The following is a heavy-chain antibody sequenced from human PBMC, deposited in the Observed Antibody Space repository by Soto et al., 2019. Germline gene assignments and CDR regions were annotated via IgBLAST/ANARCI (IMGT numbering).Heavy chain of an antibody. D-gene: IGHD6-19*01. CDR2: IWNHGRED. CDR1: GFTFSTYG. J-gene: IGHJ4*02. CDR3: VRGPWLVGDVTSFDY. Sequence: QVHLVESGGGVVQPGRSLRLSCAASGFTFSTYGMHWVRQAPGKGLEWVELIWNHGREDSYADSVKGRFTISRDNSKNTLWLQMNSLRADDTAVYYCVRGPWLVGDVTSFDYWGQGSLVTVSS. V-gene: IGHV3-33*01.